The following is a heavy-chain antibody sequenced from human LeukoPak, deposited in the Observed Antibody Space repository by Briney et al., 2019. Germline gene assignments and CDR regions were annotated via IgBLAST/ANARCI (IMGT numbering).Heavy chain of an antibody. CDR3: SPALNN. D-gene: IGHD2-15*01. Sequence: ETLSLTCTVSGGSISSSSYYWGWIRQAPGKGLEWVANIKHDGSEKYYVDSVKGRFTISRDNAENSLYLQMDSLRAEDTAVYYCSPALNNWGQGTLVTVSS. CDR2: IKHDGSEK. J-gene: IGHJ4*02. V-gene: IGHV3-7*01. CDR1: GGSISSSSYY.